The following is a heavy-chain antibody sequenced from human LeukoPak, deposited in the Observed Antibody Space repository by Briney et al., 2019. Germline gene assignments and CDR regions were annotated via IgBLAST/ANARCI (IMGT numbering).Heavy chain of an antibody. J-gene: IGHJ4*02. Sequence: GRSLRPSCAASGFTSSSHWISWVRQAPGKGREWVANIKQDGSEKYYVDSVKGRFTISSDNAKNSLYLQMNSRRAEDTAVYYCARRGWVTAFDYWGQGTLVTVSS. CDR2: IKQDGSEK. D-gene: IGHD2-21*02. V-gene: IGHV3-7*01. CDR3: ARRGWVTAFDY. CDR1: GFTSSSHW.